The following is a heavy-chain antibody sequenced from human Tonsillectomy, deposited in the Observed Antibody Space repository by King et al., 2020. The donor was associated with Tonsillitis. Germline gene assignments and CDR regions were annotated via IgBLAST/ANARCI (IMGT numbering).Heavy chain of an antibody. D-gene: IGHD3-3*01. CDR1: GYTFTSYG. J-gene: IGHJ3*02. Sequence: QLVQSGAEVKKPGASVKVSCKASGYTFTSYGISWVRQAPGQGLEGMGWINTYNGNTNYAQKPQGRVTMTTDTSTSTAYMGLTSLRSDDTAVYYCARDVLRFLEWLMGDAFDIWGQGTMVTVSS. V-gene: IGHV1-18*01. CDR2: INTYNGNT. CDR3: ARDVLRFLEWLMGDAFDI.